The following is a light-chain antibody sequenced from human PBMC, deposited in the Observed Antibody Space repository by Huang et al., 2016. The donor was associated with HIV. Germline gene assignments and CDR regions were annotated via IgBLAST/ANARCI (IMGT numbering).Light chain of an antibody. J-gene: IGKJ1*01. CDR1: ESVSSR. CDR3: QQYNNWPPWT. Sequence: EIVMTQSPATLSVSPGERATLSCRASESVSSRLAWYQQKPGQSPRLLIFGASTRAAGVPVRFSGSGSVTEFTLTISSLQSEDFAFYFCQQYNNWPPWTFGQGTKVDI. V-gene: IGKV3-15*01. CDR2: GAS.